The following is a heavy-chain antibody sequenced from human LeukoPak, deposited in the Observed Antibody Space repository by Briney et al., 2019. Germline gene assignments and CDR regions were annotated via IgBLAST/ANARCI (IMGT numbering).Heavy chain of an antibody. CDR2: ISYDGSNK. Sequence: GGSLRLSCAASGFTFSSYAMHWVRQAPGKGLEWVAVISYDGSNKYYADSVKGRFTISRDNSENTLYLQMNSLRAEDTAVYYCAGRGMATIPFDYWGQGTLVTVSS. V-gene: IGHV3-30-3*01. J-gene: IGHJ4*02. CDR3: AGRGMATIPFDY. D-gene: IGHD5-24*01. CDR1: GFTFSSYA.